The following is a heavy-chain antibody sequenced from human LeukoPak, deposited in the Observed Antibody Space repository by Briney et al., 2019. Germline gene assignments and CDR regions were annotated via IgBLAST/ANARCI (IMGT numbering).Heavy chain of an antibody. D-gene: IGHD3-10*01. V-gene: IGHV3-23*01. CDR2: IGGSSDFT. CDR1: GFTLSSYA. CDR3: AKADRGWGVVTKD. Sequence: GGSLRLSCAASGFTLSSYAMSWFRQAPGKGLEGVSAIGGSSDFTYYAEDVKGRFTISRDNSKKTLYLQMNSLRAEDTAVYYCAKADRGWGVVTKDWGQGTLVTVSS. J-gene: IGHJ4*02.